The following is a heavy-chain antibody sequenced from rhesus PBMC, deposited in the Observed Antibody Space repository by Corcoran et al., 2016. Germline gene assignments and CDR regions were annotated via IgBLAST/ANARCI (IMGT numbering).Heavy chain of an antibody. CDR3: TLRFGTGWSPR. CDR2: VSGGDGST. CDR1: GASISSNF. V-gene: IGHV4-173*01. J-gene: IGHJ4*01. D-gene: IGHD6S26*01. Sequence: QVQLQESGPGLVKPSETLSLTCAVSGASISSNFWTWIRQSRGRGLEWIGRVSGGDGSTAYNPFLKSRVTISTDTSKNQFFLKLNSVTAADTAVYYCTLRFGTGWSPRWGQESWSPSPQ.